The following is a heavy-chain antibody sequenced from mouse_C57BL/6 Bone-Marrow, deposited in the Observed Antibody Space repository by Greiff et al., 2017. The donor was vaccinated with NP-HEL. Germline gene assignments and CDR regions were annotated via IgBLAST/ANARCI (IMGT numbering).Heavy chain of an antibody. CDR3: ARFLDYSFAY. V-gene: IGHV1-69*01. D-gene: IGHD2-4*01. Sequence: QVQLKQSGAELVMPGASVKLSCKASGYTFTSYWMHWVKQRPGQGLEWIGEIDPSDSYTNYNQKFKGKSTLTVDKSSSTAYMQLSSLTSEDSAVYYCARFLDYSFAYWGQGTLVTVSA. CDR2: IDPSDSYT. CDR1: GYTFTSYW. J-gene: IGHJ3*01.